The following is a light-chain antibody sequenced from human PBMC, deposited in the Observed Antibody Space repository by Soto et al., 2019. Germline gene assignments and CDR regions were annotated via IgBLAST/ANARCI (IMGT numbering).Light chain of an antibody. Sequence: EIVLTQSPGTLSLSPGEGATLSCRASQSVSSNLAWYQQKPGQAPRLLIYGASTRATGIPARFSGSGSGTEFTLTISSLQSEDFAVYYCQQYNNWPCTFGQGTKLEIK. V-gene: IGKV3-15*01. CDR2: GAS. J-gene: IGKJ2*02. CDR3: QQYNNWPCT. CDR1: QSVSSN.